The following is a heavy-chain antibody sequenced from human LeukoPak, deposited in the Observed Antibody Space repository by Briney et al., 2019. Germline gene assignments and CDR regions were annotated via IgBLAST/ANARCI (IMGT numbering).Heavy chain of an antibody. Sequence: REASVKASCKASGYTFTSYYMHWVRQAPGQGLEWMGWINPNSGDTNYAQKFQGGVTMTRDTSISTAYMELSRLRSDDTAVYYCARGVTGIYYYYYMDVWGKGTTVTVSS. CDR3: ARGVTGIYYYYYMDV. D-gene: IGHD3-10*01. V-gene: IGHV1-2*02. CDR1: GYTFTSYY. CDR2: INPNSGDT. J-gene: IGHJ6*03.